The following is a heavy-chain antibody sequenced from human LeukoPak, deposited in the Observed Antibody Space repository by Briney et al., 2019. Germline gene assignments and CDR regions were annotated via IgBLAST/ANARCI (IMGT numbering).Heavy chain of an antibody. CDR2: ISGSGGST. D-gene: IGHD4-23*01. CDR3: AKSPAVDAAFDI. Sequence: RGSLRLSCAASGFTVSSNYMSWVRQAPGKGLEWVSAISGSGGSTYYADSVKGRFTISRDNSKNTLYLQMNSLRAEDTAVYYCAKSPAVDAAFDIWGQGTMVTVSS. CDR1: GFTVSSNY. J-gene: IGHJ3*02. V-gene: IGHV3-23*01.